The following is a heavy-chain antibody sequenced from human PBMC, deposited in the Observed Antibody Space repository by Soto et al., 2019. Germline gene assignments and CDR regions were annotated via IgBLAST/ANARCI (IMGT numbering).Heavy chain of an antibody. V-gene: IGHV3-21*01. CDR1: GFTFSNFG. CDR3: ARVFCRGDCYSPLDY. D-gene: IGHD2-21*02. CDR2: ISSSDKYI. J-gene: IGHJ4*02. Sequence: PGGSLRLSCVASGFTFSNFGLNWVRQAPWKGLEWVSSISSSDKYIYYADSVKGRFTISRDNAKNSLSLQMNSLRADDTAVYYCARVFCRGDCYSPLDYWGQGTLVTVSS.